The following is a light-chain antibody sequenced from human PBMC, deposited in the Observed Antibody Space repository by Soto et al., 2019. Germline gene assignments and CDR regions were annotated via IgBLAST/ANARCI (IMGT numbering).Light chain of an antibody. V-gene: IGLV1-40*01. J-gene: IGLJ3*02. CDR3: QSYDSSLSGSWV. CDR1: SSNIGAGYD. Sequence: QSVLTQPPSVSGAPGQRVTISCTGSSSNIGAGYDVHWYQQLPGTAPKLLIYDTYRRPSGVPDRFSGSKSGTSASLAITGLQAEDEADYYCQSYDSSLSGSWVFGGGTKVTVL. CDR2: DTY.